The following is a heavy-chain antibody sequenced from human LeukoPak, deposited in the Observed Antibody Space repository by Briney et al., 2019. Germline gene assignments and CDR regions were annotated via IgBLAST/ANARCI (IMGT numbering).Heavy chain of an antibody. V-gene: IGHV3-30*18. CDR1: GFTFSSYG. J-gene: IGHJ4*02. CDR3: AKGIAVAREGVDY. D-gene: IGHD6-19*01. Sequence: GGSLRLSCAASGFTFSSYGMHWVRQAPGKGLEWVAVISYDGSNKYYADSVKGRFTISRDNSKNTLYLQMNSLRAEDTAVYYCAKGIAVAREGVDYWGQGTLVTVSS. CDR2: ISYDGSNK.